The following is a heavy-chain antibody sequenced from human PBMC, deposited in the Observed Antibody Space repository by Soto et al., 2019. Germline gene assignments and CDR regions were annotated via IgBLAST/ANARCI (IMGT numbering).Heavy chain of an antibody. D-gene: IGHD2-21*02. V-gene: IGHV4-4*02. CDR2: IYHSGST. CDR3: ARQGLGDNNYFDP. Sequence: QLQLQESGPGLVKPSGTQSLTCAVSGGSISSTHWWTWVRQSPGKGLEWIGEIYHSGSTNYNPSLKSRVTIALDKSKKQLSLKLSSVTAADTAVYYCARQGLGDNNYFDPWGQGILVTVSS. J-gene: IGHJ5*02. CDR1: GGSISSTHW.